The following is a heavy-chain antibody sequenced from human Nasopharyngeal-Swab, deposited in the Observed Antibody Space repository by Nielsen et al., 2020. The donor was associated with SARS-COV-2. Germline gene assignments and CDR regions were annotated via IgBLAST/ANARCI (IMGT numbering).Heavy chain of an antibody. Sequence: ASVKVSCKASGYTFTSYGISWVRQAPGQGLEWMGWISAYNGNTNYAQKLRGRVTMTTDTSTSTAYMELRSLRSDDTAVYYCARVIAAAANEGLDYWGQGTLVTVSS. D-gene: IGHD6-13*01. V-gene: IGHV1-18*01. CDR3: ARVIAAAANEGLDY. CDR2: ISAYNGNT. CDR1: GYTFTSYG. J-gene: IGHJ4*02.